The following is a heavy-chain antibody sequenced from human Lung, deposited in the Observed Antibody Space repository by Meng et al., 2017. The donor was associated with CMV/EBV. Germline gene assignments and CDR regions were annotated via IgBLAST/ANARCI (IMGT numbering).Heavy chain of an antibody. J-gene: IGHJ4*02. CDR1: GYTFTSYD. CDR2: MNPNSGNT. Sequence: ASXXVSCKASGYTFTSYDINWVRQATGQGLEWMGWMNPNSGNTGYAQNFQGRVTMTRNTSISTVYMELSGLRSEDTAVYYCARRRGGSSWGDFDYWGQGPLVTVSS. V-gene: IGHV1-8*01. CDR3: ARRRGGSSWGDFDY. D-gene: IGHD6-6*01.